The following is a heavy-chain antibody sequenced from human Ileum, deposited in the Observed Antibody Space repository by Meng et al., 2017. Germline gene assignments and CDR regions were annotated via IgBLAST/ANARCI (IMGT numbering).Heavy chain of an antibody. J-gene: IGHJ4*02. CDR2: TYYTGLT. CDR3: ARTYNTPFFDS. V-gene: IGHV4-61*01. D-gene: IGHD1-14*01. Sequence: QESGPGLLRSSETLSPSCTVSGASVNFGLYFWSWIRQSPGKTLEWIGHTYYTGLTNYNPSLKSRVAISLDASKNQFSLKLNSVSAADSAVYFCARTYNTPFFDSWGQGTLVTVSS. CDR1: GASVNFGLYF.